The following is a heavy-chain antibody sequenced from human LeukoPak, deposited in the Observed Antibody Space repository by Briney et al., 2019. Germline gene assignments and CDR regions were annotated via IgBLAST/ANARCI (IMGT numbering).Heavy chain of an antibody. CDR1: GYTFSSYY. CDR2: INPHSGAT. V-gene: IGHV1-2*02. Sequence: ASVKVSCKASGYTFSSYYMHWVRQAPGQGPEWMGWINPHSGATNYAQKFQGRVAMTRDTSISTAFMELSSLRSDDAAMYYCSRDLLMYYSGSGESTWGQGTQVTVSS. CDR3: SRDLLMYYSGSGEST. D-gene: IGHD3-10*01. J-gene: IGHJ5*02.